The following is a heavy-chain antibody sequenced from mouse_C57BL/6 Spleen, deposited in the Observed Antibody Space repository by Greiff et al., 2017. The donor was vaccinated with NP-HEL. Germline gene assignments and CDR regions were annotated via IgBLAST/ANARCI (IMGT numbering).Heavy chain of an antibody. CDR3: ARTYDNWYFDV. J-gene: IGHJ1*03. CDR2: INPSSGYT. Sequence: QVQLKESGAELAKPGASVKLSCKASGYTFTSYWMHWVKQRPGQGLEWIGYINPSSGYTKYNQKFKDKATLTADKSSSTAYMQLSSLTYEDSAVYYCARTYDNWYFDVWGTGTTVTVSS. D-gene: IGHD2-3*01. V-gene: IGHV1-7*01. CDR1: GYTFTSYW.